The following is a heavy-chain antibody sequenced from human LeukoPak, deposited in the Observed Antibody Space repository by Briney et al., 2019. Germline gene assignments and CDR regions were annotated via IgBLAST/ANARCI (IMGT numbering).Heavy chain of an antibody. D-gene: IGHD3-10*01. V-gene: IGHV1-18*01. CDR3: ARGLYYDSGRGFDP. CDR2: ISPYNGNT. CDR1: GFTFSTYG. J-gene: IGHJ5*02. Sequence: ASVKVSCKASGFTFSTYGISWVLQAPGQGLEWMGWISPYNGNTNYAQKLQGRVSMTTDTSTSTAYMELRSLRSDDTAVYYCARGLYYDSGRGFDPWGQGTLVTVSS.